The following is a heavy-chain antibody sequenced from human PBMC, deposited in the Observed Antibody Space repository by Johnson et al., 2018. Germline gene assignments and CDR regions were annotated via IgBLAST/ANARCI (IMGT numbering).Heavy chain of an antibody. V-gene: IGHV3-33*01. J-gene: IGHJ6*02. CDR2: IWYDGSNK. CDR3: ARDPDCSSTSCLGMDV. CDR1: GFTFSSYG. D-gene: IGHD2-2*01. Sequence: QVQLVQSGGGVVQPGRSLRLSCAASGFTFSSYGMHWVRQAPGKGLEWVAVIWYDGSNKYYADSVKGRFTISRDNSKNTLYLQMNSLRAEDTAVYYCARDPDCSSTSCLGMDVWGQGTTVTVSS.